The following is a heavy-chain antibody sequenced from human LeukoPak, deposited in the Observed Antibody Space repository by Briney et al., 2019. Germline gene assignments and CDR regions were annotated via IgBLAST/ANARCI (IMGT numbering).Heavy chain of an antibody. J-gene: IGHJ4*02. Sequence: ASVKVSCKASGYTFSSYYMHWVRQAPGQGLEWVGIINPSVGSTSYAPKLQGRVTMTRDTSTSTVYMELSSLRFEDTAVYYCARAPDNYGIGDYWGQGTLVTVSS. V-gene: IGHV1-46*04. D-gene: IGHD5-18*01. CDR1: GYTFSSYY. CDR2: INPSVGST. CDR3: ARAPDNYGIGDY.